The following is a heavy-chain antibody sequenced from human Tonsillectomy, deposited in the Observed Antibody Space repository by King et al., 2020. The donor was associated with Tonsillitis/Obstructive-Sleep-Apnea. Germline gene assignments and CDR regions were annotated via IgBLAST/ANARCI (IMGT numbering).Heavy chain of an antibody. Sequence: QLVQSGVEVKKPGESLKISCKGSGYRFTSYWIGWVRQMPGKGLEFMGIIYPGDSDTRYSPSFQGQVTIPADTSISTAYLQWSSLKASDSAMYYCAREGGQGVIPNWFDPWGQGTLVTVSS. V-gene: IGHV5-51*01. CDR3: AREGGQGVIPNWFDP. CDR2: IYPGDSDT. J-gene: IGHJ5*02. D-gene: IGHD3-16*02. CDR1: GYRFTSYW.